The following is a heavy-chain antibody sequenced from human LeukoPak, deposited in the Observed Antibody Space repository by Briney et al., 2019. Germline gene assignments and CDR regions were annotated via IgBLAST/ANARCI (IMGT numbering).Heavy chain of an antibody. J-gene: IGHJ6*03. CDR3: ARDAYDILTGYYYYYMDV. Sequence: GGSLRLSCAASGFTFSSYSMNWVRQAPGKGLEWVSSISTSSSYIYYADSVKGRFTISRDNAKNSLHLQMNSLRAEDTAVYYCARDAYDILTGYYYYYMDVWGKGTTVTVSS. CDR2: ISTSSSYI. CDR1: GFTFSSYS. V-gene: IGHV3-21*01. D-gene: IGHD3-9*01.